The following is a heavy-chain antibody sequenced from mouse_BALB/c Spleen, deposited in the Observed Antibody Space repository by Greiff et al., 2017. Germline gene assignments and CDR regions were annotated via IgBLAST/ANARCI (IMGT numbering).Heavy chain of an antibody. D-gene: IGHD2-3*01. CDR3: ARVYDGYNY. CDR1: GFTFSSYA. Sequence: EVKLVESGGGLVKPGGSLKLSCAASGFTFSSYAMSWVRQTPEKRLEWVATISSGGSYTYYPDSVKGRFTISRDNAKNTLYLQMSSLRSEDTAMYYCARVYDGYNYWGQGTTLTVSS. J-gene: IGHJ2*01. V-gene: IGHV5-9-3*01. CDR2: ISSGGSYT.